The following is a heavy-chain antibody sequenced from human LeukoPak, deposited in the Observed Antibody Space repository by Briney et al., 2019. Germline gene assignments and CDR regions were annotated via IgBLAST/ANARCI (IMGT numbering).Heavy chain of an antibody. CDR1: GFTFSSYA. J-gene: IGHJ4*02. Sequence: GGSLRLSCAASGFTFSSYAMHWVRQAPGKGLEWVAVISYDGSNKYYADSVKGRFTISRDNSKNTLYPQMNSLRAEDTAVYYCAREQGSGSYEVDYWGQGTLVTVSS. V-gene: IGHV3-30-3*01. D-gene: IGHD3-10*01. CDR3: AREQGSGSYEVDY. CDR2: ISYDGSNK.